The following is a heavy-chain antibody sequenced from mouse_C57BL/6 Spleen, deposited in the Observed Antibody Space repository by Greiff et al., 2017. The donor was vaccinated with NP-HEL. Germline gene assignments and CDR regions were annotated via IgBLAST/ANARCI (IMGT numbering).Heavy chain of an antibody. J-gene: IGHJ1*03. CDR1: GYTFTDYY. D-gene: IGHD2-5*01. CDR2: INPNNGGT. CDR3: ARSYYSNYGYFDV. Sequence: EVQLQQSGPELVKPGASVKISCKASGYTFTDYYMNWVKQSHGKSLEWIGDINPNNGGTSYNQKFKGKATLTVDKSSSTAYMELRSLTSEDSAVYDCARSYYSNYGYFDVWGTGTTVTVSS. V-gene: IGHV1-26*01.